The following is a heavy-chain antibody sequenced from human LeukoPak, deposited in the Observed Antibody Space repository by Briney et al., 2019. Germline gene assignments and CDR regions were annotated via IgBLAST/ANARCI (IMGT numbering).Heavy chain of an antibody. CDR2: VSFDGRKT. J-gene: IGHJ6*02. V-gene: IGHV3-30*18. CDR1: GFTFTNYG. Sequence: GGSLRLSCAASGFTFTNYGMHWVRQAPGKGPECVAVVSFDGRKTYYAGFAEGRFTISRDDSNNMVYLQMNSLRTEDTAVYHCVKRGGGDHGLDVWGQGTTVVVS. D-gene: IGHD2-21*02. CDR3: VKRGGGDHGLDV.